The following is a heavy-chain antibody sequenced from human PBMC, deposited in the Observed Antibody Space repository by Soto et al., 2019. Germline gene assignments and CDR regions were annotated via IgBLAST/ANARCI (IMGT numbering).Heavy chain of an antibody. J-gene: IGHJ6*02. D-gene: IGHD1-26*01. CDR1: GGNFSSYA. CDR2: IIPIFGTA. CDR3: ASHSGSSPEGRYYYGMDV. V-gene: IGHV1-69*12. Sequence: QVQLVQSGAEVKKPGSSVKVSCKASGGNFSSYAISWVRQAPGQGLEWMGGIIPIFGTADYAQKFQGRVTITADESTSTAYMELSSLRSEDTAVYYCASHSGSSPEGRYYYGMDVWGQRTTVTVSS.